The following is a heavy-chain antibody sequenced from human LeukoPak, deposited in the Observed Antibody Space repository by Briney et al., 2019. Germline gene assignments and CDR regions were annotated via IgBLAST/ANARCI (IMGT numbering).Heavy chain of an antibody. V-gene: IGHV4-4*07. Sequence: SETLSLTCTVSGGSISSYYWSWIRQPAGKGLEWIGRIYTSGSTNYNPSLKSRVTMSVDTSKNQFSLKLSSVTAADTAVYYCARDHCSSTSCYHDYYGMDVWGQGTTVTVSS. D-gene: IGHD2-2*01. J-gene: IGHJ6*02. CDR3: ARDHCSSTSCYHDYYGMDV. CDR1: GGSISSYY. CDR2: IYTSGST.